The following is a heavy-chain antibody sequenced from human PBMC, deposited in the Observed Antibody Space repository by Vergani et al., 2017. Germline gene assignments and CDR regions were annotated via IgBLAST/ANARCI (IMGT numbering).Heavy chain of an antibody. V-gene: IGHV3-23*01. CDR1: GFTFSSYA. CDR3: AKDLGSLWFGESRYYYYGMDV. CDR2: ISGSGGXT. Sequence: EVQLLESGGGLVQPGGSLRLSCAASGFTFSSYAMSWVRQAPGKGLEWVSAISGSGGXTYYADSVKGRFTISRDNSKNTLYLQMNSLRAEDTAVYYCAKDLGSLWFGESRYYYYGMDVWGQGTTVTVSS. J-gene: IGHJ6*02. D-gene: IGHD3-10*01.